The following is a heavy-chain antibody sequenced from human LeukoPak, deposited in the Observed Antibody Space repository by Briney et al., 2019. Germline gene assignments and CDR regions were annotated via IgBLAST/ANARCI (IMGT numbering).Heavy chain of an antibody. CDR1: GFTFSSYW. J-gene: IGHJ4*02. CDR2: IKQDGSEK. V-gene: IGHV3-7*01. CDR3: ARAVGGEGYCSGGSCYYQARYFDY. Sequence: GGSLRLSCAASGFTFSSYWMSWVRRASGKGLEWVANIKQDGSEKYYVDSVKGRFTISRDNAKNSLYLQVNSLRAEDTAVYYCARAVGGEGYCSGGSCYYQARYFDYWGQGTLVTVSS. D-gene: IGHD2-15*01.